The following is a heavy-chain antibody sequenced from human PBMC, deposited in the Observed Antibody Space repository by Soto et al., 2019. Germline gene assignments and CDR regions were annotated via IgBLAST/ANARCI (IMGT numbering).Heavy chain of an antibody. D-gene: IGHD7-27*01. CDR2: MSPKSGNT. Sequence: ASVKVSCKASGYTFTSYDINWVREASGQGLEWMGWMSPKSGNTGYAQKFQGRVTMTRSTSISTAYMELSSLTSEDTAVYYCARGPPNWGFDSWGQGTTVTVSS. CDR1: GYTFTSYD. V-gene: IGHV1-8*01. CDR3: ARGPPNWGFDS. J-gene: IGHJ4*03.